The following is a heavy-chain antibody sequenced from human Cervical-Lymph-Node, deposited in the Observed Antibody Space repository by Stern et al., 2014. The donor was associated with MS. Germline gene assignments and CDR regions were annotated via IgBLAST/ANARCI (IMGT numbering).Heavy chain of an antibody. V-gene: IGHV3-23*04. CDR2: ISGSGDST. J-gene: IGHJ4*02. CDR1: GLPFSNHA. D-gene: IGHD6-19*01. CDR3: AKGGQWLAVDY. Sequence: EVQLVESGGGLVQPGGSLRLSCAVSGLPFSNHAMTWVRQAPGKGLEGVSDISGSGDSTYYADSVKGRFTISRDNSKNTLYLQMNNLGVEDTAVYYCAKGGQWLAVDYWGQGTLVTVSS.